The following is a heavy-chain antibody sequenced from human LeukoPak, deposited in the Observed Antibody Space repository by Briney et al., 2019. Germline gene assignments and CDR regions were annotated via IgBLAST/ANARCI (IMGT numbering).Heavy chain of an antibody. V-gene: IGHV4-34*01. Sequence: SETLSLTCAVYGGSFSGYYWSWVRQPPGKGLEWIGEINHSGSTNYNPSLKSRVTISVDTSKNQFSLKLSSVTAADTAVYYCARGPRTVTKYSTRNKYYFDYWGQGTLVTVSS. J-gene: IGHJ4*02. D-gene: IGHD4-17*01. CDR2: INHSGST. CDR3: ARGPRTVTKYSTRNKYYFDY. CDR1: GGSFSGYY.